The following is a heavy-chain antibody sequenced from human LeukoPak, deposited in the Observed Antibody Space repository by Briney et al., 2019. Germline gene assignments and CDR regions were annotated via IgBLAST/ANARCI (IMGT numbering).Heavy chain of an antibody. Sequence: TGGSLRLSCEASQXVLSVYAMSWVRQAPGKGREWVSGIMGSHDTTTYADSVKGRFTISRDRSKNTLYLQMNSLRAEDTAIYYCAKDLSPYIEPTVQHWGLGTLVTVSS. CDR2: IMGSHDTT. CDR1: QXVLSVYA. CDR3: AKDLSPYIEPTVQH. D-gene: IGHD1-26*01. V-gene: IGHV3-23*01. J-gene: IGHJ1*01.